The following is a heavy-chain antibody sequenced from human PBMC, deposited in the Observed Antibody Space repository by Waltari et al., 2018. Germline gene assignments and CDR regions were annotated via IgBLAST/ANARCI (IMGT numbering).Heavy chain of an antibody. V-gene: IGHV1-69*01. CDR3: ARDRGSSGKPYYYYYYGMDV. J-gene: IGHJ6*02. CDR1: GGTFSSYA. CDR2: IIPIFGTA. Sequence: QVQLVQSGAEVKKPGSSVKVSCKASGGTFSSYAISWVRQAHGQGLEWMGGIIPIFGTANYAQKFQGRVTITADESTSTAYMELSSLRSEDTAVYYCARDRGSSGKPYYYYYYGMDVWGQGTTVTVSS. D-gene: IGHD6-19*01.